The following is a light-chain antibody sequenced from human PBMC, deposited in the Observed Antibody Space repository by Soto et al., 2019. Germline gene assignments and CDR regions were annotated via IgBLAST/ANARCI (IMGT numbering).Light chain of an antibody. J-gene: IGKJ5*01. CDR2: DAS. CDR3: QHRGT. V-gene: IGKV3-11*01. Sequence: PGESATLSCRASQGVSNYFGGYQQKPGQAPRLLIYDASNRATGIRARFSGSGSGTDFTLTISSLETEDFAVYYCQHRGTFGQGTRLEIQ. CDR1: QGVSNY.